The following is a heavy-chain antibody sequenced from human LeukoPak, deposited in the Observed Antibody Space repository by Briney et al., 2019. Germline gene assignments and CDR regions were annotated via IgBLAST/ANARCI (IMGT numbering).Heavy chain of an antibody. D-gene: IGHD6-25*01. J-gene: IGHJ3*01. CDR1: GFTFSTNW. CDR3: APADLS. Sequence: GGSLRLSCAASGFTFSTNWVHWVRQARGKGLVWVSLINSDGTSTSYADSVKGRFTISRDNARSTLYLQMNSLRVEDTAVYYCAPADLSWGQETMDTVSS. V-gene: IGHV3-74*01. CDR2: INSDGTST.